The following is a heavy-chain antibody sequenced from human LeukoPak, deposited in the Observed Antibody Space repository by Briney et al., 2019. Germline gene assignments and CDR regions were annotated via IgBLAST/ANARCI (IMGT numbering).Heavy chain of an antibody. J-gene: IGHJ5*02. CDR3: SATYSSGQNWFDP. D-gene: IGHD6-19*01. CDR1: GYTFTSYY. V-gene: IGHV1-46*04. Sequence: ASVKLSCKASGYTFTSYYMHWVRQAPGQGLEWMGIINPSGGSTSYAQKLQGRVTMTRDTSTSTVYMELSSLRSEDTAVYYFSATYSSGQNWFDPWGQGTLVTVSS. CDR2: INPSGGST.